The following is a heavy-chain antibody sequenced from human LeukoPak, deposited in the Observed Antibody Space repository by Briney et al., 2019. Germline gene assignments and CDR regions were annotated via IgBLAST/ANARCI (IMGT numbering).Heavy chain of an antibody. CDR1: GGSISSYY. Sequence: KTSETLSLTCTVSGGSISSYYWSWIRQPPGKGLEWIGYIYYSGSTNYNPSLKSRVTISVDTSKNQFSLKLSSVTAADTAVYYCARHVSGWSYHDYWGQGTLVTVSS. D-gene: IGHD6-19*01. V-gene: IGHV4-59*08. CDR2: IYYSGST. J-gene: IGHJ4*02. CDR3: ARHVSGWSYHDY.